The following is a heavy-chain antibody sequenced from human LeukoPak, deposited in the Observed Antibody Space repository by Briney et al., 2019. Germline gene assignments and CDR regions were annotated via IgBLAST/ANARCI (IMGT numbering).Heavy chain of an antibody. D-gene: IGHD1-1*01. CDR1: GGSISSSSYY. Sequence: ASETLSLTCTVSGGSISSSSYYWGWIRQPPGKGLEWIGTIYYNGNTYYDPSLKSQVTISVDTSKNQFSLKLSSVTAADTAVYYCARQPSTTTLDYWGQGTLVTVSS. V-gene: IGHV4-39*01. J-gene: IGHJ4*02. CDR2: IYYNGNT. CDR3: ARQPSTTTLDY.